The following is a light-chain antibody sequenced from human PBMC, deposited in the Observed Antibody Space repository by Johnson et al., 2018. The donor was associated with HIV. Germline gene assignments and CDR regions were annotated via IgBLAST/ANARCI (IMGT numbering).Light chain of an antibody. CDR3: GTWDNSLRAGV. V-gene: IGLV1-51*01. J-gene: IGLJ1*01. Sequence: QAVLTQPPSVSAAPGQKVTISCSGSSSNIGNNYVSWYQQVPGAAPKLLIYENNKRPSGIPDRFSGSKSGTSATLAITGLQTGDEADYYCGTWDNSLRAGVFGTGTEVTVL. CDR2: ENN. CDR1: SSNIGNNY.